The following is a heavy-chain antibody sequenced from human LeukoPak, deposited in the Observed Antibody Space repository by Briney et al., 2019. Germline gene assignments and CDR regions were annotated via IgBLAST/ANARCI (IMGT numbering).Heavy chain of an antibody. V-gene: IGHV1-69*01. J-gene: IGHJ6*04. CDR3: AAECSSTSCRPPPDYYYYYYGKDV. CDR1: GGTFSSYA. D-gene: IGHD2-2*01. Sequence: SVKVSCKASGGTFSSYAISWVRQAPGQGLEWMGGIIPIFGTANYAQKFQGRVTITADESTSTAYMELSSLRSEDTAVYYCAAECSSTSCRPPPDYYYYYYGKDVWGKGTTVTVSS. CDR2: IIPIFGTA.